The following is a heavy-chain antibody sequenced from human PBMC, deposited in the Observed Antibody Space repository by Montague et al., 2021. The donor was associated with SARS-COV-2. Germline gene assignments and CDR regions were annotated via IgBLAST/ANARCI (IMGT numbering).Heavy chain of an antibody. CDR1: GGSTRRSY. CDR2: IYHSGTT. D-gene: IGHD3-10*01. V-gene: IGHV4-4*09. Sequence: SETLSLTCSVSGGSTRRSYWTWIRQAPEKGLEWIGHIYHSGTTKYNPALQSRVTISVDTAKNQFSLNLTSVTAADTAVYYCARVSSTALRGVIKTSGYYALDVWGHGTTVRVSS. CDR3: ARVSSTALRGVIKTSGYYALDV. J-gene: IGHJ6*02.